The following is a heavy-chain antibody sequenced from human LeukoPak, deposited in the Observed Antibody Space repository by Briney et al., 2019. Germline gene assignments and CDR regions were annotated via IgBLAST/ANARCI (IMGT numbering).Heavy chain of an antibody. D-gene: IGHD4-17*01. CDR2: INPNSGGT. CDR1: GGTFSSYA. V-gene: IGHV1-2*04. Sequence: ASVKVSCKASGGTFSSYAISWVRQAPGQGLEWMGWINPNSGGTNYAQKFQGWVTMTRDTSISTAYMELSRLRSDDTAVYYCARVYGDYHNGMDVWGQGTTVTVSS. J-gene: IGHJ6*02. CDR3: ARVYGDYHNGMDV.